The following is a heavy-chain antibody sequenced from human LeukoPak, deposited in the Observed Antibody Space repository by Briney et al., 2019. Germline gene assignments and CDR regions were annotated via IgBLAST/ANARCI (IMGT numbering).Heavy chain of an antibody. CDR2: IYHSGST. CDR1: GGSIGSSNW. J-gene: IGHJ4*02. Sequence: PSETLSLTCAVSGGSIGSSNWWSWVRPPPGKGLEWIGEIYHSGSTYYNPSLKSRVTISVDKSKNQFSLKLSSVTAADTAVYYCAREGGGSMVRGVMTYFDYWGQGTLVTVSS. V-gene: IGHV4-4*02. D-gene: IGHD3-10*01. CDR3: AREGGGSMVRGVMTYFDY.